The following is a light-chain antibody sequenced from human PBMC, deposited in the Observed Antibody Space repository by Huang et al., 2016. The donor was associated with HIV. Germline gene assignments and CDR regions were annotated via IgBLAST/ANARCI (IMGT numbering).Light chain of an antibody. CDR3: LQHNGHPLT. Sequence: DIQMTQSPSVMSASVGDRVTISCRASQGISNRFVWFQQKPGRVPKRLIHDASSLESGVPTRFIGSGSGTEFTLTINSLQPEDFATYYCLQHNGHPLTFGGGTRVEIK. V-gene: IGKV1-17*03. J-gene: IGKJ4*01. CDR2: DAS. CDR1: QGISNR.